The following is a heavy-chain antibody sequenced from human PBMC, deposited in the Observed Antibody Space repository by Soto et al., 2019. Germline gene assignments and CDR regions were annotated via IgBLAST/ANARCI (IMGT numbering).Heavy chain of an antibody. J-gene: IGHJ6*02. CDR2: ISGSGGST. Sequence: GSLRLSCAASGFTFSSYAMSWVRQAPGKGLEWVSAISGSGGSTYYADSVKGRFTISRDNSKNTLYLQMNSLRAEDTAVYYCVNSGSYPLYYYYYGMDVWGQGTTVTVSS. CDR3: VNSGSYPLYYYYYGMDV. CDR1: GFTFSSYA. D-gene: IGHD1-26*01. V-gene: IGHV3-23*01.